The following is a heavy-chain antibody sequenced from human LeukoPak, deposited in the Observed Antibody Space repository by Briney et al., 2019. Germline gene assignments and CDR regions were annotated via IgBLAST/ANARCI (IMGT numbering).Heavy chain of an antibody. CDR1: GFTFSDYY. CDR3: ARDGPPSKYSSGWYSGRFDY. Sequence: GGSLRLSCAASGFTFSDYYMSWIRQAPGKGLEWVSYISSSGSTIYYADSAKGRFTISRDNAKNSLYLQMNSLRAEDTAVYYCARDGPPSKYSSGWYSGRFDYWGQGTLVTVSS. CDR2: ISSSGSTI. J-gene: IGHJ4*02. V-gene: IGHV3-11*01. D-gene: IGHD6-19*01.